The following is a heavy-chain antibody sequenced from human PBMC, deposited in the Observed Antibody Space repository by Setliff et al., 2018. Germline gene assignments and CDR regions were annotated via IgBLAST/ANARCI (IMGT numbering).Heavy chain of an antibody. CDR2: INWDGRTT. CDR1: GFSFSAHG. V-gene: IGHV3-20*04. Sequence: GESLKISCAASGFSFSAHGMNWVRQRPGKGLEWVSTINWDGRTTAYADSVKGQFTISRDNAKNSLYLQMNSLRAEDTALYYCALFGDRNTFPTWGQGTMVTVSS. D-gene: IGHD3-16*01. CDR3: ALFGDRNTFPT. J-gene: IGHJ3*02.